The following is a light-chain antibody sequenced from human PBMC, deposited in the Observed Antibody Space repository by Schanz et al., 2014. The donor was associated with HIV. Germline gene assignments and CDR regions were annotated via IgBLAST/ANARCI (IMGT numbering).Light chain of an antibody. CDR3: QQYNDWPPIT. J-gene: IGKJ5*01. CDR1: QSVSASY. CDR2: ATS. V-gene: IGKV3-20*01. Sequence: EIVLTQSPGTQSLSPGERATLSCRASQSVSASYLAWYQQKPGQAPRLLIYATSFRATGVPDRFSGSGSGTDFTLTISRLEPEDFAVYYCQQYNDWPPITFGQGTRLEIK.